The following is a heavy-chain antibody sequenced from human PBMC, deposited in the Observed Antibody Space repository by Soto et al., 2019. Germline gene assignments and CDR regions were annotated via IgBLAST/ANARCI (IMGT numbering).Heavy chain of an antibody. Sequence: QVQLVQSGAEVKKPGASVKVSCKASGYTFTSYDINWVRQATGQGLEWMGWMNPNSGNTGYAQKVQGRVTMTRNTSISTADMELSSRRSEDTAVYYCARVRIITIFGVVIIPRVDWFDPWGQGTLVTVSS. CDR3: ARVRIITIFGVVIIPRVDWFDP. J-gene: IGHJ5*02. CDR2: MNPNSGNT. CDR1: GYTFTSYD. D-gene: IGHD3-3*01. V-gene: IGHV1-8*01.